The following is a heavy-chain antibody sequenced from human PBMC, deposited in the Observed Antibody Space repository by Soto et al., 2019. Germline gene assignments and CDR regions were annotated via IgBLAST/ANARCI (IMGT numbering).Heavy chain of an antibody. CDR2: IHYSGNT. CDR3: ARELFGRSVWFDP. D-gene: IGHD3-10*01. CDR1: GGSISSSSYH. Sequence: SETLSLTCTVSGGSISSSSYHWGWIRQPPGKGLEWIGSIHYSGNTYYNPSLKSRVTISVDTSKNQFSLKLSSVTAADTAVYYCARELFGRSVWFDPWGQGTLVTVSS. J-gene: IGHJ5*02. V-gene: IGHV4-39*07.